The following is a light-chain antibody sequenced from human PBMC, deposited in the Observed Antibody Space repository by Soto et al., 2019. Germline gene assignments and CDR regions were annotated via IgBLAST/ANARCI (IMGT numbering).Light chain of an antibody. CDR1: QSVSSGF. Sequence: ENVLTQSPGTLSLSPGERATLSCRASQSVSSGFLAWYQQKPGQAPRLLVSGASSRATGIPDRFSGSGSGTDFTLTISRLEPEDFAVYYCQQYGSSPTWTFGQGTKVEIK. V-gene: IGKV3-20*01. CDR3: QQYGSSPTWT. CDR2: GAS. J-gene: IGKJ1*01.